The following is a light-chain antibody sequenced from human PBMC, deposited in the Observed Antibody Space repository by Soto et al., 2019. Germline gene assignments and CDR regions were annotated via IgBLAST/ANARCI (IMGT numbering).Light chain of an antibody. CDR2: GAS. J-gene: IGKJ5*01. CDR3: QQYGSSPPIT. V-gene: IGKV3-20*01. CDR1: QSVSSSY. Sequence: EIVLTQSPGTLSLSPGERATLSCRASQSVSSSYLAWYQQKPGQAPTLLIYGASSRATGIPDRFSGSGSGTDFTLTISRLEREDFAVYYCQQYGSSPPITFGHGTRLEIK.